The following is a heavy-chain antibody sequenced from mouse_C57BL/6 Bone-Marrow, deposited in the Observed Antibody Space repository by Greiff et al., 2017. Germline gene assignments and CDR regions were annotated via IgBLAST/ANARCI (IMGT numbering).Heavy chain of an antibody. CDR2: IYPRSGNT. CDR3: ARWYDYDGFAY. V-gene: IGHV1-81*01. CDR1: GYTFTSYG. D-gene: IGHD2-4*01. J-gene: IGHJ3*01. Sequence: VQLQQSGAELARPGASVKLSCKASGYTFTSYGISWVKQRTGQGLEWIGEIYPRSGNTYYNEKFKGKATLTADKSSSTAYMELRSLTSEDSAVYFCARWYDYDGFAYWGQGTLVTVSA.